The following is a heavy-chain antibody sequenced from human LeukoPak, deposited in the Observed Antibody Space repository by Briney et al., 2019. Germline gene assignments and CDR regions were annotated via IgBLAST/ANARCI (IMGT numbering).Heavy chain of an antibody. V-gene: IGHV4-39*01. J-gene: IGHJ4*02. CDR3: ASRIAAGGSADY. D-gene: IGHD6-25*01. Sequence: SETLSLTCTVSGGSISSSTYCWAWIRQPPGKGLEWIGSICCTGSPYYNPSLRSRVTVSVDRSKNQFSLKLSSVTAADTAVYFCASRIAAGGSADYWGQGILVTVSS. CDR1: GGSISSSTYC. CDR2: ICCTGSP.